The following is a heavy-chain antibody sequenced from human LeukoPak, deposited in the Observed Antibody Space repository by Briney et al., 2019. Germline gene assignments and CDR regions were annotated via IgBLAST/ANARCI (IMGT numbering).Heavy chain of an antibody. CDR1: GYSISSGYY. V-gene: IGHV4-38-2*01. D-gene: IGHD3-3*01. Sequence: SETLSLTCAVSGYSISSGYYWGWIRLPPGKGLEWIGSIYHSGSTYYNPSLKSRVTISVDTSKNQFSLKLSSVTAADTAVYYCARQTTRFLLWGQGTLVTVSS. J-gene: IGHJ4*02. CDR2: IYHSGST. CDR3: ARQTTRFLL.